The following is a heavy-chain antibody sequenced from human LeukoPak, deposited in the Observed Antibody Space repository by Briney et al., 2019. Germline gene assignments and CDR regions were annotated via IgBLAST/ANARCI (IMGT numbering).Heavy chain of an antibody. CDR1: GLSFRRDW. D-gene: IGHD3-3*01. J-gene: IGHJ4*02. CDR2: ISKDGTTT. Sequence: PGGSLRVSCTVSGLSFRRDWTYWVRQGPGKGLVYVSRISKDGTTTDYADSVKGRFTISRDNAKDTVYLQMTSLRADDTAMYYCTSGEVWYYWGQGTLVTVTS. V-gene: IGHV3-74*01. CDR3: TSGEVWYY.